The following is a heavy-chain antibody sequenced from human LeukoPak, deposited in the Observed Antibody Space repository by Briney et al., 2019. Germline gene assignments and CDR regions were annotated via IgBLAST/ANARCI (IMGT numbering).Heavy chain of an antibody. CDR2: INPSGGST. CDR3: ARDLVQTTLSYYYYYGMDV. CDR1: GYTFTSYY. Sequence: ASVKVSCKASGYTFTSYYMHWVRQAPEQGLEWMGIINPSGGSTSYAQKCQGRVSMTRDTSTSTVYMELSSLRSEDTAVYYCARDLVQTTLSYYYYYGMDVWGQGTTVTVSS. V-gene: IGHV1-46*01. J-gene: IGHJ6*02. D-gene: IGHD1-1*01.